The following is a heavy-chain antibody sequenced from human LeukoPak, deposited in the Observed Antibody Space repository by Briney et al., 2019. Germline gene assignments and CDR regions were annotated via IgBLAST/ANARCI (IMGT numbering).Heavy chain of an antibody. CDR2: NYYSGST. J-gene: IGHJ5*02. Sequence: SESLSLTRTVSGGSISSGPHYWGWIRQSPGKGLEWIGSNYYSGSTYYNPSLKSRVTISVDTSKNQFSLKLTSVTAADTAVDYCARETDRWFDHWGQGTLVTVSS. D-gene: IGHD3-22*01. CDR3: ARETDRWFDH. V-gene: IGHV4-39*07. CDR1: GGSISSGPHY.